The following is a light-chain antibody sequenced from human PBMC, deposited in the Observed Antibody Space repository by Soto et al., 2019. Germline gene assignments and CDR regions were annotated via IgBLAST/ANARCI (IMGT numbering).Light chain of an antibody. J-gene: IGLJ1*01. V-gene: IGLV2-14*01. CDR2: EVS. CDR3: SSYTDRQSYL. Sequence: QSALAQPASVSGSPGQSITISCTGTSSDIGTYNFVSWYQQHPGKVPKLIIYEVSSRPSEISDRFSGSKSGDTASLTISGLQAEDEAEYYCSSYTDRQSYLFGTGTKVTVL. CDR1: SSDIGTYNF.